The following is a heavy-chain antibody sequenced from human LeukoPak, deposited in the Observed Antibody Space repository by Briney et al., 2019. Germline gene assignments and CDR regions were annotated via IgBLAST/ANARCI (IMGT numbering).Heavy chain of an antibody. J-gene: IGHJ6*03. CDR2: INSDGSST. CDR3: ARAYGQVYYYYYYMDV. Sequence: PGGSLRLSCAASGFTFSSYWMHWVRQAPGKGLVWVSRINSDGSSTSYADSVKGRFTISRDNAKNTLYLQMNSLRAEDTAVYYCARAYGQVYYYYYYMDVWGKGTTVTISS. V-gene: IGHV3-74*01. D-gene: IGHD3-10*01. CDR1: GFTFSSYW.